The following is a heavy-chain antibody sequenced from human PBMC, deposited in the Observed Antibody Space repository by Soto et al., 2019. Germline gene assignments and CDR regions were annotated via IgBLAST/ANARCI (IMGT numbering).Heavy chain of an antibody. J-gene: IGHJ4*02. CDR3: AKDRMGAGVLGYFAY. Sequence: QVQLVESGGGLVQPGRSLRLSCAASGFTFSSYGMHWVRQAPGKGLEWVAGIIYDGSTKYYADSVKGRFTIARDSSKSTLYLQMPRLRAEDTAVDYCAKDRMGAGVLGYFAYWGQGTLVTVSS. D-gene: IGHD3-10*01. CDR1: GFTFSSYG. CDR2: IIYDGSTK. V-gene: IGHV3-30*18.